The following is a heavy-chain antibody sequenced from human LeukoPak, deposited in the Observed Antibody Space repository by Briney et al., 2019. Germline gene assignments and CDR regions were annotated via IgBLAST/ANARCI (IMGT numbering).Heavy chain of an antibody. CDR1: GFTFSSYG. J-gene: IGHJ6*03. CDR2: IRYDGSNK. Sequence: PGGSLRLSCAASGFTFSSYGMHWVRQAPGKGLEWVAFIRYDGSNKYYADSVKGRFTISRDNSKYTLYLQMNSLRAEDTAVYYCAKDALKKIVGAKNYYYMDVWGKGTTVTVSS. V-gene: IGHV3-30*02. CDR3: AKDALKKIVGAKNYYYMDV. D-gene: IGHD1-26*01.